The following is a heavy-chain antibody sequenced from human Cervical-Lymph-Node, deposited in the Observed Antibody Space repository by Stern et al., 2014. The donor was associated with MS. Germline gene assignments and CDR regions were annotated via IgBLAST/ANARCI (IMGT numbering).Heavy chain of an antibody. CDR1: GFTFSNFA. CDR2: ISTDGSAT. CDR3: ARDLGY. Sequence: GQLVASGGGVVQPGRSLRLSCAASGFTFSNFAMNWFRQSPDKGLQWLAAISTDGSATNYADSVKGRFTISRDNSKDTLYLEMNSLTTDDTAVFYCARDLGYWGQGTLVTVSS. V-gene: IGHV3-30-3*01. J-gene: IGHJ4*02.